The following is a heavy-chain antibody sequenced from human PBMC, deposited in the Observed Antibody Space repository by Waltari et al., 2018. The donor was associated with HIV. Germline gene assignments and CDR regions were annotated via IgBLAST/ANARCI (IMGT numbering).Heavy chain of an antibody. D-gene: IGHD2-21*02. CDR3: TRLSIVVVTAIDF. CDR1: GGSISSSTYY. V-gene: IGHV4-39*01. J-gene: IGHJ4*02. Sequence: QLQLQESGPGLVKPSETLSLTCPVPGGSISSSTYYWGWVRQPPGKGLGWLGNLYYSGSTYYNPSLKSRVTISVDTSKNQFSLKLSSVTAADTAVYYCTRLSIVVVTAIDFWGQGTLVTVSS. CDR2: LYYSGST.